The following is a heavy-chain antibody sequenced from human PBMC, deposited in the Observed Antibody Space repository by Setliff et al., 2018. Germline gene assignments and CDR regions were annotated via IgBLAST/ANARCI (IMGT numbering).Heavy chain of an antibody. V-gene: IGHV3-11*04. D-gene: IGHD2-21*02. CDR1: GFTFSGYY. J-gene: IGHJ1*01. CDR3: VRDSSADYYDNDYFKY. CDR2: IGESGNNI. Sequence: GGSLRLSCVASGFTFSGYYMQWVRQAPGKGLEWVSYIGESGNNIHYADSVKGRFTISRDNAKNSLYLQMNILRPEDTALYYCVRDSSADYYDNDYFKYWGQGALVTVSS.